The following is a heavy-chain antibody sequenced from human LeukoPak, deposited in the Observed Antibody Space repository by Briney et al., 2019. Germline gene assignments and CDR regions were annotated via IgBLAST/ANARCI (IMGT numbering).Heavy chain of an antibody. D-gene: IGHD3-22*01. Sequence: GASVKVSCKASGYTFTSYYMHWVRQAPGQGLEWMGWINPNSGGTSYAQKFQGRVTMTRDMSTSTVYMELSSLRSEDTAVYYCARDLMVDSSGSFFDYWGQGTPVTVSS. CDR2: INPNSGGT. J-gene: IGHJ4*02. CDR3: ARDLMVDSSGSFFDY. V-gene: IGHV1-46*01. CDR1: GYTFTSYY.